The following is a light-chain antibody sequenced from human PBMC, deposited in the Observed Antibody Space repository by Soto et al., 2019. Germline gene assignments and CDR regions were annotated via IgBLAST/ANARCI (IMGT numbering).Light chain of an antibody. V-gene: IGLV2-8*01. Sequence: QCVLTQPPSASGSPGQSVTISCTGTSSDVGGYDYVSWYQQHPGKAPKLMIYDVTKRPSGVPDRFSGSKSANTASLTVSGLQAEDEADYYCSSYAGTHIVFVPGTKVTVL. CDR1: SSDVGGYDY. CDR2: DVT. CDR3: SSYAGTHIV. J-gene: IGLJ1*01.